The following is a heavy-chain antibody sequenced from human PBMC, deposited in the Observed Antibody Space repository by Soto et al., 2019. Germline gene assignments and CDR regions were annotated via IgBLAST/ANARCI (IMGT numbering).Heavy chain of an antibody. Sequence: QVQLQESGPGLVKPSQTLSLTCIVSGGSTRSGDYYWTWIRQPPGKGLEGIGYIYYSGTTPYNPSLKSRVTISLDTSKNEFSLKLTSVTAADTAVYYCARNLNTLVRGVSTDFFDYWGQGTLVTVSS. V-gene: IGHV4-30-4*01. CDR1: GGSTRSGDYY. D-gene: IGHD3-10*01. CDR2: IYYSGTT. J-gene: IGHJ4*02. CDR3: ARNLNTLVRGVSTDFFDY.